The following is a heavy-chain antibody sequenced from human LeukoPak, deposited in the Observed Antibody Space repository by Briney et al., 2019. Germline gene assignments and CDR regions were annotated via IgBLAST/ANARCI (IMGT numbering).Heavy chain of an antibody. CDR3: ARQGGSPDWFDP. CDR1: GGSISSSAYY. CDR2: LYYSGST. D-gene: IGHD1-26*01. Sequence: SETLSLTCTVSGGSISSSAYYWGWIRQPPGKGLEWIGSLYYSGSTHYNPSLKSRVTISVDTSKKQFSLRLTSVTAADTAVYYCARQGGSPDWFDPWGQGTLVTVSS. J-gene: IGHJ5*02. V-gene: IGHV4-39*01.